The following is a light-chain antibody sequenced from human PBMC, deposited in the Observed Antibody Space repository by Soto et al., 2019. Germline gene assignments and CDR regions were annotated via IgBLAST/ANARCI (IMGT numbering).Light chain of an antibody. J-gene: IGKJ2*01. CDR1: QSVSDN. V-gene: IGKV3-15*01. CDR2: GAS. CDR3: HQYDDWPPGYT. Sequence: EIVLTQSPATLSVSPGERATLSCRASQSVSDNLAWYQQKRGQAPRLLIHGASTRATGIPARFSGSGSGTEFTLTISSLQSKDFAVYYCHQYDDWPPGYTFGQGTKLEI.